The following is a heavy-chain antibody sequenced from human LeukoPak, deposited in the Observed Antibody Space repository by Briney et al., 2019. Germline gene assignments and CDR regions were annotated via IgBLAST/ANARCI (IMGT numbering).Heavy chain of an antibody. J-gene: IGHJ5*02. V-gene: IGHV3-66*02. CDR3: AGRGYSYGPRWFDP. CDR2: IYSGGST. Sequence: PGGSLSLSCAASGFTVSSNHMSWVRQAPGKGLEWVSVIYSGGSTYYADSVKGRFTISRDNSKNTLYLQMNSLRAEDTAVYYCAGRGYSYGPRWFDPWGQGTLVTVSS. CDR1: GFTVSSNH. D-gene: IGHD5-18*01.